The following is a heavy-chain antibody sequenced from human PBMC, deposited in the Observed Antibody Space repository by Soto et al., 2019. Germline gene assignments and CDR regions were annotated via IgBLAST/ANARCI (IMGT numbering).Heavy chain of an antibody. CDR2: INHSGST. J-gene: IGHJ4*02. CDR1: GGSFSGYY. V-gene: IGHV4-34*01. Sequence: QVQLQQWGAGLLKPSETLSLTCAVYGGSFSGYYWTWIRQPPGKGLEWIGEINHSGSTNYNPSLKSRVTISVDTSKNQFSLNLRSVTAADMAVYYCARGITMIAPDKYYLDSWGQGNLVTVSS. D-gene: IGHD3-22*01. CDR3: ARGITMIAPDKYYLDS.